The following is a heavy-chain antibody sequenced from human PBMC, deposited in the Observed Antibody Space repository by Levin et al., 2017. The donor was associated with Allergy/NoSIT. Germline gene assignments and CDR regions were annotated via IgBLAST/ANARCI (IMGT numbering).Heavy chain of an antibody. J-gene: IGHJ3*01. V-gene: IGHV3-53*01. CDR1: GFTFSNSY. Sequence: GGSLRLSCSASGFTFSNSYMSWVRQAPGKGLEWLSVIYAGGRTFYADSVKGRFTISRDSSKNTLYLQMNNLRAGDAAVYYCARRKETVPDAFDVWGQGTEVFVSS. CDR3: ARRKETVPDAFDV. CDR2: IYAGGRT. D-gene: IGHD1-1*01.